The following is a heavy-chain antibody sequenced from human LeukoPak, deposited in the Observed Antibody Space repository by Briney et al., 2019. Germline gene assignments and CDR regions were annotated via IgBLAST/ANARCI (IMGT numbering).Heavy chain of an antibody. Sequence: ASVKASCKASGYTFTSYDINWVRQATGQGLEWMGWMNPNSGNTGYAQKFQGRVTITRNTSISTAYMELSSLRSEDTALYYCARSSIPHHVYYHDTTLHDAFDIWGQGTMVTVSS. D-gene: IGHD3-22*01. CDR2: MNPNSGNT. CDR3: ARSSIPHHVYYHDTTLHDAFDI. V-gene: IGHV1-8*03. J-gene: IGHJ3*02. CDR1: GYTFTSYD.